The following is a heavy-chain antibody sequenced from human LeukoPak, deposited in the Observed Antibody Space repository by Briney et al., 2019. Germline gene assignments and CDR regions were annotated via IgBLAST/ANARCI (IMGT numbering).Heavy chain of an antibody. V-gene: IGHV3-30*02. Sequence: PGGSLRLSCATSGFSLSRNGMHWVRQAPGQGLEWVAFILSDGSYEYYADSVKGRFTISRDTSRNTLFLQMNSLRTEDTAVYYCAKDWGQAPASISGHWGQGTLVTVSS. CDR2: ILSDGSYE. CDR3: AKDWGQAPASISGH. J-gene: IGHJ1*01. D-gene: IGHD2-2*01. CDR1: GFSLSRNG.